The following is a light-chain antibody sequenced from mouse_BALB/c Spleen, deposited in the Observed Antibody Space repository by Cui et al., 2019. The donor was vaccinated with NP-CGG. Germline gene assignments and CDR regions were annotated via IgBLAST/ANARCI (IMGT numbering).Light chain of an antibody. CDR3: ALCYSNHWV. J-gene: IGLJ1*01. CDR2: GTN. V-gene: IGLV1*01. Sequence: QAVVTQESALTTSRGETVTLTCRSSTGAVTTSNYANWVQEKPDHLFTGLIGGTNNRVPGVPARFSGSLIGDKAALTITGAQTEDEAIYFCALCYSNHWVFGGGTKLTVL. CDR1: TGAVTTSNY.